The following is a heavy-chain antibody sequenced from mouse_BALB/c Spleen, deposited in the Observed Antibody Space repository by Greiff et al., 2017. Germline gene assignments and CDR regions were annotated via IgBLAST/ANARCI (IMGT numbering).Heavy chain of an antibody. CDR2: ISSGGSYT. CDR3: ARALTTVVATDAMDY. V-gene: IGHV5-9-4*01. CDR1: GFTFSSYA. D-gene: IGHD1-1*01. Sequence: DVQLVESGGGLVKPGGSLKLSCAASGFTFSSYAMSWVRQSPEKRLEWVAEISSGGSYTYYPDTVTGRFTISRDNAKNTLYLEMSSLRSEDTAMYYCARALTTVVATDAMDYWGQGTSVTVSS. J-gene: IGHJ4*01.